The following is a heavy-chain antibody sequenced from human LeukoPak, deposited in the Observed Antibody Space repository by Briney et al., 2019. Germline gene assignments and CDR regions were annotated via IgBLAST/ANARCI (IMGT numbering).Heavy chain of an antibody. J-gene: IGHJ4*02. D-gene: IGHD5/OR15-5a*01. V-gene: IGHV3-11*01. Sequence: GGSLRLSCAASGFTFSDYYMSWIRQAPGKGLEWVSYISSSGRTIYYADSVKGRFTISRDNAKNSLYLQMNSLRAEDTAVYYCARDLVSERIFDYWGQGTLVTVSS. CDR1: GFTFSDYY. CDR3: ARDLVSERIFDY. CDR2: ISSSGRTI.